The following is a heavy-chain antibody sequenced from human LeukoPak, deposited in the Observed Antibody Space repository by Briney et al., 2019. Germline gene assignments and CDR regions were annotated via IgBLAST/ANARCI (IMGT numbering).Heavy chain of an antibody. CDR3: ARGNELIGRSNWFDP. Sequence: GGSLRLSCAASGFTFSDYYMSWIRQAPGKGLEWVSYISSSGSTIYYADSVKGRFTISRNNAKNSLYLQMNSLRAEDTAVYYCARGNELIGRSNWFDPWGQGTLVTVSS. J-gene: IGHJ5*02. D-gene: IGHD1-14*01. CDR1: GFTFSDYY. CDR2: ISSSGSTI. V-gene: IGHV3-11*04.